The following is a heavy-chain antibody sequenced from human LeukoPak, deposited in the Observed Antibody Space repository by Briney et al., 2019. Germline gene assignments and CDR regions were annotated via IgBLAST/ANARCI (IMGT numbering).Heavy chain of an antibody. CDR3: ASPAKGAYYYYYMDV. CDR1: DYSFPPYG. D-gene: IGHD2-2*01. V-gene: IGHV1-18*01. Sequence: ASVKVSCKTSDYSFPPYGLTWVRQAPGQGLEWRGWISTYNGSTNYAQKFQGRVSMTTDTSTNTAYLELRGLRSNDTAVYFCASPAKGAYYYYYMDVWGKGTTVTVSS. CDR2: ISTYNGST. J-gene: IGHJ6*03.